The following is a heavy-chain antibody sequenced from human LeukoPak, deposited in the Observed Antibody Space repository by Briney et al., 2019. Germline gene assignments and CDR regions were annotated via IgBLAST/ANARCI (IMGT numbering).Heavy chain of an antibody. CDR3: AKDPGVVPAHYFDY. D-gene: IGHD2-2*01. CDR1: GFTFSSYA. Sequence: QTGGSLRLSCAASGFTFSSYAMNWVRQAPGKGLEWVSGTGSTGVSTFYADFVKGRFTVSRDNSKNTLSLQMNSLRAEDTAVYYCAKDPGVVPAHYFDYWGQGTLVTVSS. V-gene: IGHV3-23*01. CDR2: TGSTGVST. J-gene: IGHJ4*02.